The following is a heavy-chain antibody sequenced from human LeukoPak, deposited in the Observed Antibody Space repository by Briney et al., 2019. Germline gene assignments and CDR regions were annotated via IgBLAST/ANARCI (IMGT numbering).Heavy chain of an antibody. CDR2: IYTSGST. D-gene: IGHD6-6*01. CDR3: ARVSSITIGPEPLVYYYYYGMDV. CDR1: GGSISSYY. V-gene: IGHV4-4*07. Sequence: SETLSLTCTVSGGSISSYYWSWIRQPAGKGLEWIGRIYTSGSTNYNPSLKSRVTISVDTSKNQFSLKLSSVTAADTAAYYCARVSSITIGPEPLVYYYYYGMDVWGQGTTVTVSS. J-gene: IGHJ6*02.